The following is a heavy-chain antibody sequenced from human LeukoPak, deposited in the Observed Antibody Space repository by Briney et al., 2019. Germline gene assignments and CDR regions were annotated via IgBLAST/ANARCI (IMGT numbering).Heavy chain of an antibody. V-gene: IGHV3-30*03. Sequence: GGSLRLSCAASGFTFSSYGIHWVRQAPGKGLEWVAVISYDGSNKYYADSVKGRFTISRDNSKNTLYLQMNSLRSEDTAVYYCARWAGMNDNWFDPWGQGTLVTVSS. J-gene: IGHJ5*02. CDR2: ISYDGSNK. CDR3: ARWAGMNDNWFDP. CDR1: GFTFSSYG. D-gene: IGHD6-19*01.